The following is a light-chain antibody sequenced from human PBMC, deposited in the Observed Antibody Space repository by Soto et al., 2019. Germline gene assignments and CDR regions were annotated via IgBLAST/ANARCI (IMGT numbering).Light chain of an antibody. CDR2: EVS. CDR3: LSYTTTNTRV. V-gene: IGLV2-14*01. J-gene: IGLJ3*02. CDR1: SSDVGGYDY. Sequence: QSVLTQPASVTGPPGQWLTISCSGSSSDVGGYDYVSWYQQHPGKAHKRIIYEVSNRPPGVSNRFSGSKSGNTASLTVSGLQTDDEADYYCLSYTTTNTRVFGGGTKATVL.